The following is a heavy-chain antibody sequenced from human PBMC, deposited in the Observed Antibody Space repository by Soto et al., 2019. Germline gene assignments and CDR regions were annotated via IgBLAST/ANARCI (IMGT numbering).Heavy chain of an antibody. CDR2: ISWNSGSR. J-gene: IGHJ6*02. D-gene: IGHD4-17*01. CDR1: GFTFDDYA. Sequence: GGSLRLSCAASGFTFDDYAMNWVRQAPGKGLEWVSGISWNSGSRGYADSVKGRFTISRDNAKNSLYLQMNSLRAEDTALYYCAKGATVTTGIYGMDVWGQGTTVTVSS. V-gene: IGHV3-9*01. CDR3: AKGATVTTGIYGMDV.